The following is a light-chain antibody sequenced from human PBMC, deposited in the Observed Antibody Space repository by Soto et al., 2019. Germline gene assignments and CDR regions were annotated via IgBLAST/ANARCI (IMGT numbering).Light chain of an antibody. V-gene: IGLV2-8*01. Sequence: QSVLTQPPSASGSPGQSVTISCTGTRINFGGYNYVSWYQQYPGRAPKLMIYEVIKRPSGVPDRFSGSKSGNTASLTVSGLQAEDEADYYCSSYAASNNFYFVFGGGTKLTVL. J-gene: IGLJ3*02. CDR2: EVI. CDR3: SSYAASNNFYFV. CDR1: RINFGGYNY.